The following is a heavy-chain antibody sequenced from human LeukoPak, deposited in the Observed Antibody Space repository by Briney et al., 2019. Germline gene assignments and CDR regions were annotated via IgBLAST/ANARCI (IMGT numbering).Heavy chain of an antibody. D-gene: IGHD4-17*01. CDR1: GGSISSSSYY. Sequence: SETLSLTCTVSGGSISSSSYYWGWIRQPPGKGLEWIGSIYYSGSTYYNPSLKSRVTISVDTSKNQFSLKLSSVTAADTAVYYCARYRRLRSALWGHYYFDYWGQGTLVTVSS. CDR2: IYYSGST. V-gene: IGHV4-39*01. CDR3: ARYRRLRSALWGHYYFDY. J-gene: IGHJ4*02.